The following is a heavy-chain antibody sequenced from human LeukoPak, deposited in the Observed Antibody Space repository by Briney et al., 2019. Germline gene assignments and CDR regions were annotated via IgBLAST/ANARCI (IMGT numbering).Heavy chain of an antibody. J-gene: IGHJ5*02. CDR3: VRDLTIVGVAQVHH. CDR1: GFTFNNYA. V-gene: IGHV3-23*01. CDR2: ITASGVTT. D-gene: IGHD1-26*01. Sequence: GGSLRLSCAASGFTFNNYAMNWVRQAPGKGLEWISTITASGVTTYYADSVKGRFTISRDNSKSTLYLQMNSLRAEDTAVYYCVRDLTIVGVAQVHHWGQGTLVTVSS.